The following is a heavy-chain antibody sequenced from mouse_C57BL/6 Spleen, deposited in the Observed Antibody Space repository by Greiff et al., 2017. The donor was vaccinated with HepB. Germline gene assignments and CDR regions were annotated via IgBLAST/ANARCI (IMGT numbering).Heavy chain of an antibody. CDR2: ISSGGSYT. D-gene: IGHD1-1*01. V-gene: IGHV5-6*01. CDR3: ARHHHYYGSSYRAMDY. J-gene: IGHJ4*01. Sequence: EVQGVESGGDLVKPGGSLKLSCAASGFTFSSYGMSWVRQTPDKRLEWVATISSGGSYTYYPDSVKGRFTISRDNAKNTRYLQMSSLKSEDTAMYYCARHHHYYGSSYRAMDYWGQGTSVTVSS. CDR1: GFTFSSYG.